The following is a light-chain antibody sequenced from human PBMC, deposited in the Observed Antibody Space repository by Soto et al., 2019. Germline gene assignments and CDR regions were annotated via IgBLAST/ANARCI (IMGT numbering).Light chain of an antibody. CDR3: QQSSTTPYT. J-gene: IGKJ2*01. CDR1: QNIKNY. V-gene: IGKV1-39*01. CDR2: SAS. Sequence: DIQMTQSPSSLSASVGDRVIITCRTSQNIKNYLNWHQQRPGEAPKVLIYSASSLRSGVPSRFSGSGSGTDFTLTISSLQPEDFATYYCQQSSTTPYTFGQGTTPEIK.